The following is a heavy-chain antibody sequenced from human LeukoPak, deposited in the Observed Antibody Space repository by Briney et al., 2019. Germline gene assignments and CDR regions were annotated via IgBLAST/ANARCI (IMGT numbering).Heavy chain of an antibody. V-gene: IGHV3-23*01. D-gene: IGHD4-17*01. Sequence: GGSLRLSCAASGFTFTHDAMSWVRQAPGKGLEWVSTISGSGGSTYYADSVKGRFTISRDNSKNTLYLQMNSLRAEDTAVYYCAKDYGDYVGASDIWGQGTMVTVSS. J-gene: IGHJ3*02. CDR3: AKDYGDYVGASDI. CDR1: GFTFTHDA. CDR2: ISGSGGST.